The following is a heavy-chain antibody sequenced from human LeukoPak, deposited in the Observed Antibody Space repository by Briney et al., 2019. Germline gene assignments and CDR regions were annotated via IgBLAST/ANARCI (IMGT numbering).Heavy chain of an antibody. CDR3: TAGRAYSLLDF. J-gene: IGHJ4*02. D-gene: IGHD5-18*01. CDR2: FDLVHGDT. V-gene: IGHV1-24*01. Sequence: ASVKVSCKVSGYRFTKLSRHWVRQAPGKGLEWLGGFDLVHGDTIYAQKFQGRVTMTEDTSTDTSYMELSSLGSEDTAVYFCTAGRAYSLLDFWGQGTLVIVSS. CDR1: GYRFTKLS.